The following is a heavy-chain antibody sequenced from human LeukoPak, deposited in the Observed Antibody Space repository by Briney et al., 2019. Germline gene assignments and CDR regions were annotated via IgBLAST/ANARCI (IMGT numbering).Heavy chain of an antibody. CDR1: GGSISSSSYY. D-gene: IGHD3-22*01. J-gene: IGHJ4*02. Sequence: SETLSLTCTVSGGSISSSSYYWGWIRQPPGKGLEWIGSIYYSGSTYYNPSLKSRVTISVDTSKNQFSLKLSSVTAADTAVYYCAREMSSGYYYYFDYWGQGTLVTVSS. V-gene: IGHV4-39*07. CDR3: AREMSSGYYYYFDY. CDR2: IYYSGST.